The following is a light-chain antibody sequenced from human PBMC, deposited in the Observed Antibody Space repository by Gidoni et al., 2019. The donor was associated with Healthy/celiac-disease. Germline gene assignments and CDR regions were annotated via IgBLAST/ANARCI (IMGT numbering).Light chain of an antibody. J-gene: IGKJ1*01. V-gene: IGKV4-1*01. CDR3: KQYYSTPRT. Sequence: DIVMTQSPDSLAVSLGERATINCKSSQSVLYSSNNKNYLAWYQQKPGKPPKLLIYWASTRESGVTDRFSGSGSGTDFTLTISSLQAEDVAVYYCKQYYSTPRTFGQGTKVEIK. CDR2: WAS. CDR1: QSVLYSSNNKNY.